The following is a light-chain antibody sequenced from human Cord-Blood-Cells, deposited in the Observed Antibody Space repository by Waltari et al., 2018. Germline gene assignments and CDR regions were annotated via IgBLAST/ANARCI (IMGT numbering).Light chain of an antibody. CDR3: QSYDSSNHWV. CDR1: SGSIASNY. V-gene: IGLV6-57*01. CDR2: EDN. J-gene: IGLJ3*02. Sequence: NFMLTQPHSVSESPGKTVTISCTRSSGSIASNYVQWYQQRPGSSPTTVIYEDNQSPSGVPDRFSGSIDSSSNSAPLTISGLKTEDEADYYWQSYDSSNHWVFGGGTKLTVL.